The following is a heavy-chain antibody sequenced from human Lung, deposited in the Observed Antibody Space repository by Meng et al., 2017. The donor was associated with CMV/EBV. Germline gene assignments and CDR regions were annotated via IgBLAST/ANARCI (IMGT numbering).Heavy chain of an antibody. V-gene: IGHV3-7*01. J-gene: IGHJ3*02. CDR3: ARDRGAFDI. D-gene: IGHD3-10*01. Sequence: LTCAASGFTFSYFWMSWVRQAPGKGLEWVANIKQDGSEKYYVDSVEGRFTISRDNAKNSLYLQMNSLRTEDTAVYYCARDRGAFDIWGQGTVVTVSS. CDR2: IKQDGSEK. CDR1: GFTFSYFW.